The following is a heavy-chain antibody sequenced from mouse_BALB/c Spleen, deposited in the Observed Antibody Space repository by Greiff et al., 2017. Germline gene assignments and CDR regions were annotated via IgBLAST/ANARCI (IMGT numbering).Heavy chain of an antibody. J-gene: IGHJ4*01. V-gene: IGHV2-9-2*01. CDR2: IWTGGGT. CDR3: VRDYYAMDY. Sequence: VKLMESGPGLVAPSQSLSITCTVSGFSLTSYDISWIRQPPGKGLEWLGVIWTGGGTNYNSAFMSRLSISKDNSKSQVFLKMNSLQTDDTAIYYCVRDYYAMDYWGQGTSVTVSS. CDR1: GFSLTSYD.